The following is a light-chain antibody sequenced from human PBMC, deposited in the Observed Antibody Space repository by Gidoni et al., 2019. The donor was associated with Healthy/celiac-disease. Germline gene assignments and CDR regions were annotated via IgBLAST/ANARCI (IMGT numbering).Light chain of an antibody. CDR2: AAS. Sequence: DIQMTQSPSSLSASEGDRVTITCRASQSISSYLNWYQQKPGKAPKLLIYAASSLQSGVPSRFSGSGSGTDFTLTISSLQPEDFATYYCRQSYSTPRTFGQGTKVEIK. CDR3: RQSYSTPRT. V-gene: IGKV1-39*01. CDR1: QSISSY. J-gene: IGKJ1*01.